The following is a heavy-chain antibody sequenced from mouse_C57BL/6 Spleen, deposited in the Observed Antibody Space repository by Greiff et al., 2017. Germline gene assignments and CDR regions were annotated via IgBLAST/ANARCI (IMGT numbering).Heavy chain of an antibody. J-gene: IGHJ3*01. CDR2: IDPETGGT. Sequence: QVQLQQSGAELVRPGASVTLSCKASGYTFTDYEMHWVKQTPVHGLEWIGAIDPETGGTAYNQKFKGKAILTADKSSSTAYMELRSLTSEDSAVYYCTRGRDGGFAYWGQGTLVTVSA. CDR1: GYTFTDYE. CDR3: TRGRDGGFAY. V-gene: IGHV1-15*01. D-gene: IGHD3-3*01.